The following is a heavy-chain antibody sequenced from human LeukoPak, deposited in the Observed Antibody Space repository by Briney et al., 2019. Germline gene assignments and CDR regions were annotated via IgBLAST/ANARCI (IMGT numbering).Heavy chain of an antibody. D-gene: IGHD3-10*01. Sequence: SETLSLTCSVSAASPIRSIYYWGWIRQTPEKGLEWIGSVSYSGSIYYNPSLKSRVTISVDSSKNHFSLKLSSVTAADTAVYYCARGRRFGELGVVNYYGMDVWGQGTTVTVSS. CDR2: VSYSGSI. J-gene: IGHJ6*02. V-gene: IGHV4-39*07. CDR1: AASPIRSIYY. CDR3: ARGRRFGELGVVNYYGMDV.